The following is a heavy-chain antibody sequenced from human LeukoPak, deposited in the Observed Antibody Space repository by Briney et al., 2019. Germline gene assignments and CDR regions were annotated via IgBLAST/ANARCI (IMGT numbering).Heavy chain of an antibody. CDR3: ARGLSHSKDI. CDR2: VYTSGNT. J-gene: IGHJ3*02. CDR1: GRSMSSYY. Sequence: SDTLSLTCTLSGRSMSSYYWSWIRHPAGKGLEWIGRVYTSGNTNYNPSLKSRVTMSVDTSKNQCSLKLTSVTAADTAVYYCARGLSHSKDIWGQGTMVTVSS. V-gene: IGHV4-4*07.